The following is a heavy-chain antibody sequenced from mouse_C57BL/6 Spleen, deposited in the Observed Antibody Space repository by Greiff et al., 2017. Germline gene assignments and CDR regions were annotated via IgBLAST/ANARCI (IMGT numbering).Heavy chain of an antibody. J-gene: IGHJ2*01. Sequence: EVQLQQSGPELVKPGASVKISCKASGYSFTGYYMNWVKQSPEKSLEWIGEINPSTGGTTYNQKFKAKATLTVDKSSSTAYMQLKSLTSEVSAVYYCARGGYYYGSSLYYFDYWGQGTTLTVSS. CDR2: INPSTGGT. D-gene: IGHD1-1*01. CDR3: ARGGYYYGSSLYYFDY. V-gene: IGHV1-42*01. CDR1: GYSFTGYY.